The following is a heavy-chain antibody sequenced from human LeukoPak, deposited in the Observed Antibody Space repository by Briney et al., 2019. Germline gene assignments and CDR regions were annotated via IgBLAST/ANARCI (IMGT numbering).Heavy chain of an antibody. CDR3: TRVSGHYMDV. CDR2: INPKSGDT. J-gene: IGHJ6*03. V-gene: IGHV1-2*02. D-gene: IGHD3-10*01. Sequence: ASVKVSCKASGYTFTHFYVHWVRQAPGQGLEWMGWINPKSGDTNYAQGFQGRVTMTRDSSISTACMELSSLRSDDTAVYYCTRVSGHYMDVWGKGTTVTVSS. CDR1: GYTFTHFY.